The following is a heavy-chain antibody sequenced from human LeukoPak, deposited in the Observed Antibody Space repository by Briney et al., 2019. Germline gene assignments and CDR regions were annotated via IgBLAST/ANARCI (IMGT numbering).Heavy chain of an antibody. J-gene: IGHJ6*03. CDR3: ARGFWSGYSHYYYYYMDV. CDR1: GGSFSGYY. D-gene: IGHD3-3*01. Sequence: SETLSLTCAVYGGSFSGYYWSWIRQPPGKGLEWIGEINHSGSTNYNPSLKSRVTISVDTSKNQFSLKLSSVTAADTAVYYCARGFWSGYSHYYYYYMDVWGKGTTVTVSS. V-gene: IGHV4-34*01. CDR2: INHSGST.